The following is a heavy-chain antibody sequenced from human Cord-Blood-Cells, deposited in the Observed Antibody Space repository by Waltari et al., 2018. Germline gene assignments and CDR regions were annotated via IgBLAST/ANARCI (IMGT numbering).Heavy chain of an antibody. CDR1: GGSFSGYY. J-gene: IGHJ4*02. Sequence: QVQLQQWGAGLLKPSETLSLTCAVYGGSFSGYYWSWTRQPPGKGLEWIGEINHSGSTNYNPSPKSRVTISVDTSKNQFSLKLSSVTAADTAVYYCARVDPDYYYGSGSYFDYWGQGTLVTVSS. CDR2: INHSGST. V-gene: IGHV4-34*01. D-gene: IGHD3-10*01. CDR3: ARVDPDYYYGSGSYFDY.